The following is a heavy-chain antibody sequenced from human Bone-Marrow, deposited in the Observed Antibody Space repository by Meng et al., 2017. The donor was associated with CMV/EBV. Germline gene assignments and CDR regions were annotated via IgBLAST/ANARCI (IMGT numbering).Heavy chain of an antibody. CDR1: AFTSSNYW. J-gene: IGHJ4*02. CDR2: IKQDGGEK. D-gene: IGHD1-7*01. V-gene: IGHV3-7*01. CDR3: ARDYDGDGNYQEYYDY. Sequence: GGSLRLACAPSAFTSSNYWMSWVRQAPGKGLEWVANIKQDGGEKYYVDFVKGRFTISRDNAMNSMYLQMNSLRAEDTAVYYCARDYDGDGNYQEYYDYWGQGTLVTVSS.